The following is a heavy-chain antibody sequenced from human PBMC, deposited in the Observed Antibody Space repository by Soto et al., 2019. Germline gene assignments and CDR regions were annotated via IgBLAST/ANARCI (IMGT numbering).Heavy chain of an antibody. V-gene: IGHV3-23*01. CDR1: GFTFSSYA. CDR3: ARLTVTTSDDAFDI. CDR2: ISGYGGNT. Sequence: EVQLLESGGGLVQPGGSLRLSCAVSGFTFSSYAMSWVRQAPGKGLEWVSVISGYGGNTYYADFVKGRFTISRDNSKNTLYLQMNSLRAEDTAVYYCARLTVTTSDDAFDIWGQGTLVTVSS. J-gene: IGHJ3*02. D-gene: IGHD4-17*01.